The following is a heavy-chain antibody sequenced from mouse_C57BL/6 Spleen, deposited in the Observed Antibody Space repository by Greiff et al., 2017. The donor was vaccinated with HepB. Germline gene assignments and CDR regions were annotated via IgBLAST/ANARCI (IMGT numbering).Heavy chain of an antibody. CDR1: GYTFTDYE. Sequence: VQLQQSGAELVRPGASVTLSCKASGYTFTDYEMHWVKQTPVHGLEWIGAIDPETGGTAYNQKFKGKAILTADKSSSTAYMELRSLTSEDSAVYYCTNRHYSNYFDYWGQGTTLTVSS. D-gene: IGHD2-5*01. V-gene: IGHV1-15*01. CDR2: IDPETGGT. CDR3: TNRHYSNYFDY. J-gene: IGHJ2*01.